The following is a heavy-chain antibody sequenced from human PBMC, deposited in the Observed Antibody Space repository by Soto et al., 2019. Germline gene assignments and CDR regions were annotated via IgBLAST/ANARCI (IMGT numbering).Heavy chain of an antibody. CDR1: GGYRRGSYYY. V-gene: IGHV4-39*02. Sequence: SVTLSLTCHVAGGYRRGSYYYWGWISPSPGAGPEWIGSVFYTGFTSYNPSLESRVSVSVDTSKNQFSLKVSGVSAADTAVYYCARDSGYGSGASVNHYLDYWGLGTLVTVSS. CDR2: VFYTGFT. D-gene: IGHD3-10*01. J-gene: IGHJ4*02. CDR3: ARDSGYGSGASVNHYLDY.